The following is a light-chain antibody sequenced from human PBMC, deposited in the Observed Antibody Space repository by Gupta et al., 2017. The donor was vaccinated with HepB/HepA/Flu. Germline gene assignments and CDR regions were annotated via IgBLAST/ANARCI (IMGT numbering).Light chain of an antibody. CDR1: QSLLHSTGVHH. CDR2: WAS. V-gene: IGKV2-28*01. Sequence: DIVMTQSPLSLPVTPGEPASISCRSSQSLLHSTGVHHLDWYLQKPWQSPQHLSFWASHRASGVPDRFSGSGSVTDFTLTISRVEAEDVGDYYCRQAGQTPNTVRQGIKPEIK. J-gene: IGKJ2*01. CDR3: RQAGQTPNT.